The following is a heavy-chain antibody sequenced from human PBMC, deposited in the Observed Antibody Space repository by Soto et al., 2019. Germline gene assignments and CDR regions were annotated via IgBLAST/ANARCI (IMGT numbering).Heavy chain of an antibody. Sequence: PGGSLRLSCAASGFTFSSYGMHWVRQAPGKGLEWVAVIWYDGSNKYYADSVKGRFTISRDNSKNTLYLQMNSLRAEDTAVYYCARESSGNYWPGDGMDVWGQGTTVTVSS. J-gene: IGHJ6*02. CDR2: IWYDGSNK. CDR1: GFTFSSYG. V-gene: IGHV3-33*01. D-gene: IGHD1-26*01. CDR3: ARESSGNYWPGDGMDV.